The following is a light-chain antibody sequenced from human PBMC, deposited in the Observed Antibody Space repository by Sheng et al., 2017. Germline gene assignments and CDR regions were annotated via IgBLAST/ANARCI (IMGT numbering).Light chain of an antibody. V-gene: IGKV2-30*01. Sequence: DVVMTQSPLSLPVTLGQPASISCRSSQSLVFNDGNTYLNWFHQRPGQSPRRLIYKVSNRDSGVPDRFSGSGSGTDFTLKISRVEAEDVGVYYCMQGTHWPPLFGQGTKLEIK. CDR2: KVS. J-gene: IGKJ2*01. CDR3: MQGTHWPPL. CDR1: QSLVFNDGNTY.